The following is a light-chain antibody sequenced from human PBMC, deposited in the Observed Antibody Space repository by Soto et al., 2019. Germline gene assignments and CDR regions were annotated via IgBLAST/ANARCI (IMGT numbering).Light chain of an antibody. CDR2: DVS. V-gene: IGLV2-11*01. CDR3: CSYAGSYTYVI. CDR1: SSDVGGYKY. J-gene: IGLJ2*01. Sequence: QSALTQPRSVSGSPGQSVTISCTGTSSDVGGYKYVSWYQQHPGKAPKLMIYDVSKRPSGVPDRFSGSKSGNTASLTISGLQTEDEADYYCCSYAGSYTYVIFGGGTK.